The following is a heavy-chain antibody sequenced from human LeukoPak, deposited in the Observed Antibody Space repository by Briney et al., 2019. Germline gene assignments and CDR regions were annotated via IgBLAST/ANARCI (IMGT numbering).Heavy chain of an antibody. CDR2: TYYSGST. Sequence: SETLSLTCTVSGGSISSSSYYWGWIRQPPGKGLEWIGSTYYSGSTYYNPSLKSRVAISLDTSKNEVSLRLSSVTAEDTAVYYCARRRIVEDSIDEGNWLDPWGQGSLVTVSS. CDR3: ARRRIVEDSIDEGNWLDP. J-gene: IGHJ5*02. CDR1: GGSISSSSYY. D-gene: IGHD3-22*01. V-gene: IGHV4-39*07.